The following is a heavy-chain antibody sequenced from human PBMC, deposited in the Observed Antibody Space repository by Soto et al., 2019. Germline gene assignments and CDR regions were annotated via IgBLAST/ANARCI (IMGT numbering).Heavy chain of an antibody. CDR1: GGSISSGPYS. Sequence: SETLSLTCTVSGGSISSGPYSWGWIRQPPGEGLEWIGTFHYSENTYYNPSLESRVTISVDTSKNQFSLKVTSVTVADTAVYYCARGGQYATYYYFWSGYLGPDYYYYGMDVWGQGTTVTVS. V-gene: IGHV4-39*01. J-gene: IGHJ6*02. D-gene: IGHD3-3*01. CDR2: FHYSENT. CDR3: ARGGQYATYYYFWSGYLGPDYYYYGMDV.